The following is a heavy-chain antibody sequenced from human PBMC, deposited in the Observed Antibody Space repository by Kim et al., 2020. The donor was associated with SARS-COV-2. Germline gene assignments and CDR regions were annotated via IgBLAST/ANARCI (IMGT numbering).Heavy chain of an antibody. CDR3: AREREDDLSTTFDI. CDR1: GASITSHY. D-gene: IGHD1-26*01. Sequence: SETLSLTCTVSGASITSHYWDWFRQPPGKGLEWIGYINSTERSNYNPSLKSRLTISMDTSKNQFSLTLSSVTPADTALYYCAREREDDLSTTFDIWGQG. V-gene: IGHV4-59*11. J-gene: IGHJ3*02. CDR2: INSTERS.